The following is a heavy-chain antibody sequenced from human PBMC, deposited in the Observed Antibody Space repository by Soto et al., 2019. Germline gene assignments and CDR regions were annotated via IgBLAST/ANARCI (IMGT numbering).Heavy chain of an antibody. CDR2: IDPSDSYT. CDR3: ARHTYYYDSSGYPY. J-gene: IGHJ4*02. D-gene: IGHD3-22*01. CDR1: GYSFTSYW. Sequence: LGESLKISCKGSGYSFTSYWISWVRQMPGKGLEWMGRIDPSDSYTNYSPSFQGHVTISADKSISTAYLQWSSLKASDTAMYYCARHTYYYDSSGYPYWGQGTLVTVSS. V-gene: IGHV5-10-1*01.